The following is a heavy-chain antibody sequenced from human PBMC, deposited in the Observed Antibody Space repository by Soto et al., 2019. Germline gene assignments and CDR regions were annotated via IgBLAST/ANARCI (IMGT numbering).Heavy chain of an antibody. CDR2: IKSKTDGGTT. CDR1: GSTFSSAW. J-gene: IGHJ4*02. CDR3: TTDPVTMIVVVPSSG. V-gene: IGHV3-15*07. D-gene: IGHD3-22*01. Sequence: LRLSCAASGSTFSSAWMNWVLQAPGKGLEWVGRIKSKTDGGTTDYAAPVKGRFTISRDDSKNTLYLQMNSLKTEDTAVYYCTTDPVTMIVVVPSSGWGQGTLVTVSS.